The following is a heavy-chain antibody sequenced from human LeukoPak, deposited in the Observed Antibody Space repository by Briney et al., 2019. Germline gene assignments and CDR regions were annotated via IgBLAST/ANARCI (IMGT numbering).Heavy chain of an antibody. J-gene: IGHJ4*02. D-gene: IGHD3-10*01. V-gene: IGHV3-11*03. Sequence: PGGSLRLSCAASGFTFSDYYMSWIRPAPGRGLEWVSYISSSSSYTNYADSVKGRFTISRDNAKNSLYLQMNSLRAEDTAVYYCASGGPYYYGSGSYYSYWGQGTLVTVSS. CDR1: GFTFSDYY. CDR2: ISSSSSYT. CDR3: ASGGPYYYGSGSYYSY.